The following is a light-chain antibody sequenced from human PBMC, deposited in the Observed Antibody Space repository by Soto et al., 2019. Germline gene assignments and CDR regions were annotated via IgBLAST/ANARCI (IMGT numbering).Light chain of an antibody. CDR2: GAS. J-gene: IGKJ1*01. CDR3: QQYRSSSWT. Sequence: EIVLTQSPGTLSLSPGERATLSCRASQSVSSSYLAWYQQKPGQAPRLLISGASSRATGIPDRFSGSGSGTDFTLTISRLEPEDFAVYYCQQYRSSSWTFGQGTKVEIK. V-gene: IGKV3-20*01. CDR1: QSVSSSY.